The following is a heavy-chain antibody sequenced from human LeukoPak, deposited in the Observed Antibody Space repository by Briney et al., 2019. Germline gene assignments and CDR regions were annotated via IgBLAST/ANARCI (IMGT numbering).Heavy chain of an antibody. J-gene: IGHJ5*02. V-gene: IGHV3-23*01. Sequence: PGGSLRLSCAASGFTFSSYAMSWVRQTPGKGLEWVSATSGSGGSTYYADSVKGRFTISRDNSKNTPYLQMNSLRAEDTAVYYCAKDGPNYDILTGYYRGWFDPWGQGTLVTVSS. CDR1: GFTFSSYA. CDR3: AKDGPNYDILTGYYRGWFDP. CDR2: TSGSGGST. D-gene: IGHD3-9*01.